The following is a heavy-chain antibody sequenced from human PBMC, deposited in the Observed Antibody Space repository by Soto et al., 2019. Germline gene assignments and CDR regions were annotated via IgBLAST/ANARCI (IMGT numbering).Heavy chain of an antibody. D-gene: IGHD1-20*01. CDR3: AKHLTYNWTPAAPGGLDS. J-gene: IGHJ4*02. V-gene: IGHV3-23*01. CDR2: ISGGGAAP. Sequence: PGGSLRLSCAASGFTFNDYAMNWVRQAPGKWLEWVSAISGGGAAPYYVDSVKGRFTISRDNSKMTMYLQITSLRAEDTAVYYCAKHLTYNWTPAAPGGLDSWRQGTLVTVSS. CDR1: GFTFNDYA.